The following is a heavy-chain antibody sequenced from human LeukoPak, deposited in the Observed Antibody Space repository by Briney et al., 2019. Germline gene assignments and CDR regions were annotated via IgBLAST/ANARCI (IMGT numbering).Heavy chain of an antibody. J-gene: IGHJ5*02. CDR3: ARHNTRFLERLPALGS. D-gene: IGHD3-3*01. V-gene: IGHV3-30*02. Sequence: GGSLRLSCLASGFTFNSYAMHWVRRAPGKGLEWVAFIRHDGSSEYYADSVKGRFIIFRDRSGNTVYLQMKSLRPEDTAIYYCARHNTRFLERLPALGSWGQGTLVTVSS. CDR2: IRHDGSSE. CDR1: GFTFNSYA.